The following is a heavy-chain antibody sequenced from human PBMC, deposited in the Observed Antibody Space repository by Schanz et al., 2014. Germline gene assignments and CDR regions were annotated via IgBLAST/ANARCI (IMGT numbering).Heavy chain of an antibody. Sequence: HVQLVESGGGVVQPGKSLRLSCAASGFTFRSYAVHLVLPTPCKGLEWLAGISSDGSKKYYAESLKGRFINSTDNSKNTLFLPMDSLSGDDADLSYCVAAQSDCGEFDLDYWGQGTLVSVSS. V-gene: IGHV3-30*14. CDR1: GFTFRSYA. J-gene: IGHJ4*02. D-gene: IGHD4-17*01. CDR2: ISSDGSKK. CDR3: VAAQSDCGEFDLDY.